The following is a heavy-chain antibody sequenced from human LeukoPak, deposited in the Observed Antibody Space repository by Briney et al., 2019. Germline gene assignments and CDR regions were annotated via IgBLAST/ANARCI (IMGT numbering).Heavy chain of an antibody. D-gene: IGHD5-24*01. CDR2: IHYTGRS. V-gene: IGHV4-31*03. J-gene: IGHJ4*02. CDR1: GGSLSSGVYY. CDR3: ARMGDDYNRRDFDS. Sequence: SETLSLTCTVPGGSLSSGVYYWSWIRQHRGQGLEWIGYIHYTGRSYYKPSLQSRVTISIDTSKNQFSLKVSSVTAADTAVYYCARMGDDYNRRDFDSWGQGTMVSVSS.